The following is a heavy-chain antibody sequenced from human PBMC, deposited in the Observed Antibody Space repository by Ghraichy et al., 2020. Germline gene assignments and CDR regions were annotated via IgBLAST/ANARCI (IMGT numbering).Heavy chain of an antibody. CDR2: IKQDGSEK. J-gene: IGHJ5*02. CDR3: ARDSVGLLWFGELLGEYNWFYP. CDR1: GFTFSSYW. V-gene: IGHV3-7*03. Sequence: GGSLRLSCAASGFTFSSYWMSWVRQAPGKGLEWVANIKQDGSEKYYVDSVKGRFTISRDNAKNSLYLQMNSLRAEDTAVYYCARDSVGLLWFGELLGEYNWFYPWGQGTLVTVSS. D-gene: IGHD3-10*01.